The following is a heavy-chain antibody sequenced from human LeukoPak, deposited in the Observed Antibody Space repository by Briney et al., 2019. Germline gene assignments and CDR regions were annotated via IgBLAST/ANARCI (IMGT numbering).Heavy chain of an antibody. D-gene: IGHD3-22*01. V-gene: IGHV4-59*01. CDR1: GGSISSYY. Sequence: SETLSLTCTVSGGSISSYYWSWIRQPPGKGLEWIGYIYYSGSTNYNPSLKSRVTISVDTSKNQFSLKLSSVTAADTAVYYCARADGLPSGYLGYWGQGTLVTVSS. CDR2: IYYSGST. CDR3: ARADGLPSGYLGY. J-gene: IGHJ4*02.